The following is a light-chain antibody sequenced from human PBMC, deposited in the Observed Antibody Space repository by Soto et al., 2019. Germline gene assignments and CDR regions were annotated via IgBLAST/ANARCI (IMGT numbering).Light chain of an antibody. V-gene: IGKV3-20*01. CDR2: GAS. Sequence: EIVLTQSPGTLSLSPGERATLSCRASQSVSSSYLAWYQQKPGQPPRLLIYGASSRATGIPDRFSGSGSGTDFTLTISRLEPEDFAVYYCQQYGISPFTFGGGTKVDIK. CDR3: QQYGISPFT. CDR1: QSVSSSY. J-gene: IGKJ4*01.